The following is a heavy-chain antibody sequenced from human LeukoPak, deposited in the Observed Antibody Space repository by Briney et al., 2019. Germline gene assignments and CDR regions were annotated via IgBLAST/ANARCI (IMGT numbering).Heavy chain of an antibody. CDR1: GYSISSGYY. CDR3: ARNRIAVAGRGPYFDY. D-gene: IGHD6-19*01. J-gene: IGHJ4*02. Sequence: SEPLSLPFAVSGYSISSGYYWGYIRQSPGKGLEWIGSIYHSGNTYYNPSLKSRVTISVDTSKNQFSLKLSSVTAADTAVYYCARNRIAVAGRGPYFDYWGQGTLVTVSS. CDR2: IYHSGNT. V-gene: IGHV4-38-2*01.